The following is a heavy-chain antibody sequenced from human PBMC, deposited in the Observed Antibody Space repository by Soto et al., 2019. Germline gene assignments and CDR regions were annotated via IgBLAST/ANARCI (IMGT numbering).Heavy chain of an antibody. V-gene: IGHV4-34*01. CDR1: GGSFIVYY. CDR3: ARTRATPASRNLDY. CDR2: INPTGGT. Sequence: SETLSLTCAVYGGSFIVYYLSWVRQSPGKGLEWIGEINPTGGTNYNPSLKSRVTISVDTSKDQFSLQLSSVTAADTAVYYCARTRATPASRNLDYWGQGTLVTVSS. D-gene: IGHD1-1*01. J-gene: IGHJ4*02.